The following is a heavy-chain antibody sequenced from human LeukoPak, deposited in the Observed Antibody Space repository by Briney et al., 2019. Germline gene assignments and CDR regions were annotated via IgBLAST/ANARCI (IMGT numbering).Heavy chain of an antibody. Sequence: GGSLRLSCAASGFTFSRYAMTWVRQAPGKGLQWVSSISTDGDTYYTDSVKGRFTISRDVSRNALFLQMISLRAEDTALYYCARSRSGSVAGTSDYRGQGTLVIVSS. D-gene: IGHD6-19*01. CDR3: ARSRSGSVAGTSDY. CDR2: ISTDGDT. CDR1: GFTFSRYA. J-gene: IGHJ4*02. V-gene: IGHV3-23*01.